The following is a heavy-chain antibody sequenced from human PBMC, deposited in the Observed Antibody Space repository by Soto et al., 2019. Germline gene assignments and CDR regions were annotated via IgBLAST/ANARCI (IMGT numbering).Heavy chain of an antibody. J-gene: IGHJ4*02. CDR3: ARGDSNSWSDY. CDR1: GFTFRTYA. D-gene: IGHD6-13*01. Sequence: QVQLVESGGGVVQPGRSLRLSCAASGFTFRTYAMNGVRKAQGKGLEWVAVISYDGTNKYYADSVKGRFTISRDNSKNTLSLQMNSLRPEDTAVYYCARGDSNSWSDYWGQGTLVTVSS. V-gene: IGHV3-30*17. CDR2: ISYDGTNK.